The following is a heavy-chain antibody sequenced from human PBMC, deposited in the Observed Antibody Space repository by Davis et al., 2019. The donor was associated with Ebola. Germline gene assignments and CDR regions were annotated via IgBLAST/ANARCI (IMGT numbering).Heavy chain of an antibody. CDR1: GFTFSGSA. CDR2: IRSKANSYAT. CDR3: TRHGGVRGVSYYYYGMDV. J-gene: IGHJ6*02. Sequence: PGGSLRLSCAASGFTFSGSAMHWVRQASGKGLEWVGRIRSKANSYATAYAASVKGRFTISRDDSKNTAYLQMNSLKTEDTAVYYCTRHGGVRGVSYYYYGMDVWGQGTTVTVSS. V-gene: IGHV3-73*01. D-gene: IGHD3-10*01.